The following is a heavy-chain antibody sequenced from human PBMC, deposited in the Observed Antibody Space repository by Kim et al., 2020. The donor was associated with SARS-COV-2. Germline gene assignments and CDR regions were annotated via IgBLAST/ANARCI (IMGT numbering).Heavy chain of an antibody. CDR3: ARGVIRGRIWDY. J-gene: IGHJ4*02. CDR1: GGSFSGYY. D-gene: IGHD2-15*01. Sequence: SETLSLTCAVYGGSFSGYYWSWIRQPPGKGLEWIGEINHSGSTNYNPSLKSRVTISVDTSKNQFSLKLSSVTAADTAVYYCARGVIRGRIWDYWGQGTLV. CDR2: INHSGST. V-gene: IGHV4-34*01.